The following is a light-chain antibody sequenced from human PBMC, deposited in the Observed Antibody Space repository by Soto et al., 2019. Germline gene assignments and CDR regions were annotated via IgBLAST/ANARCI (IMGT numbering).Light chain of an antibody. J-gene: IGKJ5*01. CDR1: QSISSW. CDR2: DAS. Sequence: DIHMTQSPSTLSTSVGDRVTITFLASQSISSWLAWYQQKPGKAPKLLIYDASSLESGVPSRFNGSGSGTEFTLTISNLQPDDFAVYYCQQYNIWRSISFGQGTRLEIK. CDR3: QQYNIWRSIS. V-gene: IGKV1-5*01.